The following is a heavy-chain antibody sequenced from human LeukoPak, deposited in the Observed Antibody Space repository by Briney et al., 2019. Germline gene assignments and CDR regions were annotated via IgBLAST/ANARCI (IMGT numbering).Heavy chain of an antibody. CDR2: IIPIFGTA. V-gene: IGHV1-69*05. D-gene: IGHD6-19*01. Sequence: ASVKVSCKASGSTLSSYAISWVRQAPGQGLEWMGRIIPIFGTANYAQKFQGRVTITTDESTSTAYMELSSLRSEDTAVYYCARAPYGSSGWSLDYWGQGTLVTVSS. CDR1: GSTLSSYA. CDR3: ARAPYGSSGWSLDY. J-gene: IGHJ4*02.